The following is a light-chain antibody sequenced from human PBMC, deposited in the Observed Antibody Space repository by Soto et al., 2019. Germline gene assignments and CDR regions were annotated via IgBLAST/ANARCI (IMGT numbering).Light chain of an antibody. CDR3: QQSYSVPPT. J-gene: IGKJ1*01. CDR2: TAS. V-gene: IGKV1-39*01. Sequence: QMTQSPSSLSASVGDRVIITCRASQSISSYLSWYQQKPGKAPKILISTASSLQSGVPSRFSGSGSGTDFTLTISSLQPEDFAIYYCQQSYSVPPTFGQGTKVEI. CDR1: QSISSY.